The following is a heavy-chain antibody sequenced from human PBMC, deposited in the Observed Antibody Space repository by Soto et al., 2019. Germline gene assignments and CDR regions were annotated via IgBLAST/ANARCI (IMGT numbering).Heavy chain of an antibody. V-gene: IGHV1-3*01. Sequence: ASVKVSCKASGYTFTSYAMHWVRQAPGQRLEWMGWINAGNGNTKYSQKFQGRVTITRDTSTSTAYMELRSLRSDDTAVYYCASGGYYDSSGYYYDYWGQGTLVTVSS. CDR3: ASGGYYDSSGYYYDY. J-gene: IGHJ4*02. CDR2: INAGNGNT. D-gene: IGHD3-22*01. CDR1: GYTFTSYA.